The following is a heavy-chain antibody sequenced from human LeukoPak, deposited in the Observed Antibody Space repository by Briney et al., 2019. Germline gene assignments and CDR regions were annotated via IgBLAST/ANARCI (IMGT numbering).Heavy chain of an antibody. V-gene: IGHV4-59*01. CDR3: TRGATGPEY. CDR2: IYSSGST. Sequence: SETLSLTCTVSGGCITGYYWSWVRQPPGKGLEWIGYIYSSGSTNYNPSPKSRVTISVDTSKNQFSLKLNSVTAADTAVYYCTRGATGPEYWGQGTLVTVSS. D-gene: IGHD1-1*01. CDR1: GGCITGYY. J-gene: IGHJ4*02.